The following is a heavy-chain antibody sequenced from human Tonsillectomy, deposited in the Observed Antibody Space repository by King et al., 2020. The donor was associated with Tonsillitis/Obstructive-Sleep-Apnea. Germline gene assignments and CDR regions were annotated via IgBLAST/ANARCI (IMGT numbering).Heavy chain of an antibody. V-gene: IGHV4-34*01. D-gene: IGHD1-14*01. CDR2: IDHSGST. Sequence: QVHLQQWGAGLLKPSETLSLTLAVYGGSFSGYYWTWFLQSPGKGLEWVGEIDHSGSTNDNPPLKSRVTMSVDTSKNQFSLKLRSVTAADTAVYYCARGTPETAFDIWGQGTMVTVSS. CDR3: ARGTPETAFDI. CDR1: GGSFSGYY. J-gene: IGHJ3*02.